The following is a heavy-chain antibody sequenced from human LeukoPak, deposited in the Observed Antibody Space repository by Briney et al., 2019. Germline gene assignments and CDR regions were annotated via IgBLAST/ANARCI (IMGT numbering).Heavy chain of an antibody. CDR3: ARYGVNLSYYYYYMDV. D-gene: IGHD4/OR15-4a*01. J-gene: IGHJ6*03. CDR1: GGSFSGYY. V-gene: IGHV4-34*01. Sequence: SETLSLTCAVYGGSFSGYYWSWIRQPPGKGLEWIGEINHSGSTNYNPSLKSRVTISIDTSKNHFSLKLSSVTAADTAVYYCARYGVNLSYYYYYMDVWGKGTTVTVSS. CDR2: INHSGST.